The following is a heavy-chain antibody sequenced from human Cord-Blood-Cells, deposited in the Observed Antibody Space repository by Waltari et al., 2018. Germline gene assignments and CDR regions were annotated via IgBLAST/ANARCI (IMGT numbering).Heavy chain of an antibody. V-gene: IGHV4-34*01. CDR3: ARGPPGEPVFDY. CDR1: GGSFSGYY. CDR2: INHSVST. Sequence: QVQLQQWGTGLLKPSETLSLTCAVYGGSFSGYYWSWIRQPPGKGLEWIGEINHSVSTNYNPSLKSRVTISVDTSKNQFSLKLSSVTAADTAVYYCARGPPGEPVFDYWGQGTLVTVSS. D-gene: IGHD4-17*01. J-gene: IGHJ4*02.